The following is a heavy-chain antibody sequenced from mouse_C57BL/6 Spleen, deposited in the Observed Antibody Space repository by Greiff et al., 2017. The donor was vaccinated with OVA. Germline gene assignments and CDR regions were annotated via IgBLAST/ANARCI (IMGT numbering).Heavy chain of an antibody. J-gene: IGHJ3*01. CDR3: ASPRYDYDGRVWFAY. V-gene: IGHV1-74*01. Sequence: QVQLQQPGAELVKPGASVKVSCKASGYTFTSYWMHWVKQRPGQGLEWIGRIHPSDSDTTYNQKFKGKATLTVAKSSSTAYMQLSSQTSADSAVYYFASPRYDYDGRVWFAYWGQGTLVTVSA. CDR2: IHPSDSDT. CDR1: GYTFTSYW. D-gene: IGHD2-4*01.